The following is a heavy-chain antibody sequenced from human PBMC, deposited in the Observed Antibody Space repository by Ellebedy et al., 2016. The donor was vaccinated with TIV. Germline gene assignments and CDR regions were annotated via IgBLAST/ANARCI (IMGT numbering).Heavy chain of an antibody. CDR2: INQSGRT. CDR3: AEGRSGWYYFDY. D-gene: IGHD6-19*01. J-gene: IGHJ4*02. CDR1: GGSFSGYY. V-gene: IGHV4-34*01. Sequence: SETLSLTCAVYGGSFSGYYWSWIRQHPGKGLEWIGEINQSGRTNYHTSLDKGRVTISVDTSKNQFSLRLSSVTVADTAVYYCAEGRSGWYYFDYWGQGTLVTVSS.